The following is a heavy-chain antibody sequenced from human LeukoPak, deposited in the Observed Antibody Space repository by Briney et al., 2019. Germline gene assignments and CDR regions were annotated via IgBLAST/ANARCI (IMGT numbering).Heavy chain of an antibody. CDR2: ISGSGTST. V-gene: IGHV3-23*01. D-gene: IGHD2-8*01. CDR1: GFTFSNYA. CDR3: ARGRRGTGRLEAFSLLMVYANKRTDNWFDP. J-gene: IGHJ5*02. Sequence: GGSLRLSCAASGFTFSNYAMSWVRQAPGKGLEWVSGISGSGTSTYYADSVKGRFTISRDNSKNTLYLQMNSLRAEDTAVYYCARGRRGTGRLEAFSLLMVYANKRTDNWFDPWGQGTLVTVSS.